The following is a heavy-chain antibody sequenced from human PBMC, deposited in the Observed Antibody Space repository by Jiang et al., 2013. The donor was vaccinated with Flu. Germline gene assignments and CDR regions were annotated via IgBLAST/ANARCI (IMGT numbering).Heavy chain of an antibody. CDR1: GYSFTSYW. D-gene: IGHD5-18*01. CDR2: IYPGDSDT. J-gene: IGHJ4*02. V-gene: IGHV5-51*01. CDR3: AREEGGYSYGPGIMDY. Sequence: VQLVESGAEVKKPGESLKISCKGSGYSFTSYWIGWVRQMPGKGLEWMGIIYPGDSDTRYSPSFQGQVTISADKSISTAYLQWSSLKASDTAMYYCAREEGGYSYGPGIMDYWGQGTLVTVSS.